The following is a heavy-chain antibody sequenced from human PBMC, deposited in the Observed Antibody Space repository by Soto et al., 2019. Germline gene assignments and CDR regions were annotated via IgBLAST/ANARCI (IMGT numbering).Heavy chain of an antibody. V-gene: IGHV4-31*03. CDR2: IYYSGST. CDR3: ARDLWNSYYFDY. CDR1: GGSISSGGYY. J-gene: IGHJ4*03. Sequence: SETLSLTCTVSGGSISSGGYYWSWIRQHPGKGLEWIGYIYYSGSTYYNPSLKSRVTISVDTSKNQFSLKLSSVAAADTAVYFCARDLWNSYYFDYWGQGTMVTVSS. D-gene: IGHD1-7*01.